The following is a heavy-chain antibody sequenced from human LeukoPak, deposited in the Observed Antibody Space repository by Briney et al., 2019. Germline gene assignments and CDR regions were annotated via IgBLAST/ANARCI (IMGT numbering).Heavy chain of an antibody. CDR1: GFTLSSRW. J-gene: IGHJ4*02. CDR2: INRDGSEK. Sequence: GSLRLSCVVSGFTLSSRWMMWVRQAPGEGLEWMTNINRDGSEKNYVDSVKGRFTITRDNAENSLYLQMNNLKVEDSAIYYCATYDSWSGYNIAYWGQGTLVTVSS. V-gene: IGHV3-7*03. D-gene: IGHD3-3*01. CDR3: ATYDSWSGYNIAY.